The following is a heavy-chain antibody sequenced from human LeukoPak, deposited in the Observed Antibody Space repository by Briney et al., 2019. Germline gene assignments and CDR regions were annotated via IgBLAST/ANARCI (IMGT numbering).Heavy chain of an antibody. CDR1: GFTFSSSW. D-gene: IGHD6-6*01. Sequence: QSGGSLRLSCAASGFTFSSSWMSWVRQAPGKGLEWVANIKQDGSEKYYVGSVKGRFSISRDNAKNSLYLQMDSLRAEDTAVYHCARDGPYSSSATHPPWGQGTLVTVSS. J-gene: IGHJ5*02. V-gene: IGHV3-7*03. CDR3: ARDGPYSSSATHPP. CDR2: IKQDGSEK.